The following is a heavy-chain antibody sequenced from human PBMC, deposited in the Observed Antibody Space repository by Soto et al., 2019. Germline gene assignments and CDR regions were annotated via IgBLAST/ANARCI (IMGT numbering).Heavy chain of an antibody. CDR2: ISYDGSNK. CDR3: ARVQTAGCSGGSCFLGYFDY. CDR1: GFTFSSYA. J-gene: IGHJ4*02. Sequence: GESLRLSCAASGFTFSSYAMHWVRQAPGKGLEWVAVISYDGSNKYYADSVKGRFTISRDNSKNKLYLQMNSLRAEDSAVYFCARVQTAGCSGGSCFLGYFDYWGQGTLVTVSS. D-gene: IGHD2-15*01. V-gene: IGHV3-30*04.